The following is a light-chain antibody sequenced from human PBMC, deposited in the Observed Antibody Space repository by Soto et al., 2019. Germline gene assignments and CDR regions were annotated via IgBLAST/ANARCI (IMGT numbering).Light chain of an antibody. CDR3: QQYIRWPLT. Sequence: EIVMTQSPATLSVSPGERATLSCRASQSVGGNLAWYQQKPGQAPSLLIYGASTRATGTPARFSGSGSGTEFPLTISSLQSEDFAVYYCQQYIRWPLTFGGGTKVEIK. J-gene: IGKJ4*01. V-gene: IGKV3-15*01. CDR2: GAS. CDR1: QSVGGN.